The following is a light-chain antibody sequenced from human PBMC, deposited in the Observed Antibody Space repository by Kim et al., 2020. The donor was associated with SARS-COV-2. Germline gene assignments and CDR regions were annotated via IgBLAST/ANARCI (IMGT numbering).Light chain of an antibody. J-gene: IGLJ2*01. Sequence: VALGQTVRITCQGDSLRNYYASWYQQKPGQAPVLVFYGKNNRPSGIPDRFSGSSSRNTASLTITGTQAEDEADYYCNSRDSSGVVFGGGTKVTVL. CDR3: NSRDSSGVV. CDR2: GKN. V-gene: IGLV3-19*01. CDR1: SLRNYY.